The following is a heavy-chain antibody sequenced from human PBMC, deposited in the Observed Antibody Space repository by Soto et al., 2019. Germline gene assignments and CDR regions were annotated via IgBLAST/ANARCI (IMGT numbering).Heavy chain of an antibody. J-gene: IGHJ6*02. V-gene: IGHV4-34*01. CDR1: GGSFSGYY. CDR3: ARVGVVTATPYYYYGMDV. D-gene: IGHD2-21*02. Sequence: PSETLSLTCAVYGGSFSGYYWSWIRQPPGKGLEWIGEINHSGSTNYNPSLKSRVTISVDTSKNQFSLKLSSVTAADTAVYYCARVGVVTATPYYYYGMDVWGQGTTVTVSS. CDR2: INHSGST.